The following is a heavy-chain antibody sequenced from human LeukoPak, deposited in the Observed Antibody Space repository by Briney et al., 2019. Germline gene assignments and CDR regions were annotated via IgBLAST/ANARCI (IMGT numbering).Heavy chain of an antibody. CDR3: ARAPIAALRTYYFDY. J-gene: IGHJ4*02. Sequence: ASETLSLTCTVSGYSISSGYYWGWIRQPPGKGLEWIGYIYYSGSTNYNPSLKSRVTISVDTSKNQFSLKLSSVTAADTAVYYCARAPIAALRTYYFDYWGQGTLVTVSS. CDR2: IYYSGST. CDR1: GYSISSGYY. V-gene: IGHV4-38-2*02. D-gene: IGHD6-13*01.